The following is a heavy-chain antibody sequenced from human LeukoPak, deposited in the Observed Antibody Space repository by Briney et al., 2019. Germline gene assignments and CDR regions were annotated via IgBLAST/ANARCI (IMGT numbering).Heavy chain of an antibody. V-gene: IGHV3-48*03. CDR3: ARDIEVWSSSGWYGPSYFDY. Sequence: DSVKGRFTISRDNAENSLYLQMNSLRAEDTAVYYCARDIEVWSSSGWYGPSYFDYWGLGTLVTVSS. D-gene: IGHD6-19*01. J-gene: IGHJ4*02.